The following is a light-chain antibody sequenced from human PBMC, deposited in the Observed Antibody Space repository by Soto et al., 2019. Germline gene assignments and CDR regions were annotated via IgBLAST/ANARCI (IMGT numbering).Light chain of an antibody. V-gene: IGLV1-44*01. CDR3: AAWDDSLNGLV. CDR1: SSNIGSNT. J-gene: IGLJ1*01. Sequence: QSVLTQPPSASGTPGQRVTISCSGSSSNIGSNTVNWYQQLPGTAPKLLIYNNNQRPSGVPDRFSGSKSGASASLAISGRQSEDDADYYCAAWDDSLNGLVFGTGTKVTVL. CDR2: NNN.